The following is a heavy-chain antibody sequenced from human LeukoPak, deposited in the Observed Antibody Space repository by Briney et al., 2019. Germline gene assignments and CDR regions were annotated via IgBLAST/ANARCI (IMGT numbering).Heavy chain of an antibody. CDR1: GFTFSSYA. CDR3: AKDQKPHYYYDSSGRPPRFQH. CDR2: ISGSGGST. V-gene: IGHV3-23*01. J-gene: IGHJ1*01. Sequence: GGSLRLSCAASGFTFSSYAMSWVRQAPGKGLEWVSAISGSGGSTYYADSVKGRFTISRDNSKNTLYLQMNSLRAEDTAVYYCAKDQKPHYYYDSSGRPPRFQHWGQGTLVTVSS. D-gene: IGHD3-22*01.